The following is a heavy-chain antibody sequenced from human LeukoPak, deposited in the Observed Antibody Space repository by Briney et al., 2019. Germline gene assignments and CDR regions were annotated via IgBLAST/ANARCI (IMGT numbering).Heavy chain of an antibody. CDR2: IYPGDSDT. Sequence: GESLKISCKGSGYSFTSYWIGWVRQMPGKGLEWMGIIYPGDSDTRYSPSFQGQVTISADKSISTAYLQWSSLKASNTAMYYCARVGGYSYGYYWFDPWGQGTLVTVSS. J-gene: IGHJ5*02. V-gene: IGHV5-51*01. D-gene: IGHD5-18*01. CDR3: ARVGGYSYGYYWFDP. CDR1: GYSFTSYW.